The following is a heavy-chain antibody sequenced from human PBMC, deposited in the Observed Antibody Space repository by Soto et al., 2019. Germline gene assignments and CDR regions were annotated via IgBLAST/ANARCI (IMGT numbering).Heavy chain of an antibody. CDR3: TTDRRSGYDPQFDF. D-gene: IGHD5-12*01. CDR1: GFTFYNTW. V-gene: IGHV3-15*01. CDR2: VKSKTDGGAT. Sequence: GGSLRLSCTASGFTFYNTWMSWVRQAPGKGLEWVGRVKSKTDGGATDYTAPVKGRSTISRDDSQNTLYLQMNSLQTDDTAVYYCTTDRRSGYDPQFDFWGQGTLVTVSS. J-gene: IGHJ4*02.